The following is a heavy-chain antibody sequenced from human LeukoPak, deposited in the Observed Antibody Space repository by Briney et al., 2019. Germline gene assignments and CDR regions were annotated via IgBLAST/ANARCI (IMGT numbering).Heavy chain of an antibody. V-gene: IGHV4-61*02. D-gene: IGHD3-10*01. CDR2: IYTSGST. CDR1: GGSISSGSYY. J-gene: IGHJ6*03. CDR3: AVGWGVYYYYYMDV. Sequence: SETLSLTCTVSGGSISSGSYYWSWIRQPAGKGLEWIGRIYTSGSTNYNPSLRSRVTISVDTSKNQFSLKLSSVTAADTAVYYCAVGWGVYYYYYMDVWGKGTTVTVSS.